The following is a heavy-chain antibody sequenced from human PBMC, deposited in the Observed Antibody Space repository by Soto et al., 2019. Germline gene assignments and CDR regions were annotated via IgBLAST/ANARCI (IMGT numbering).Heavy chain of an antibody. CDR1: GGTFSSYT. CDR2: IIPILGIA. Sequence: QVQLVQSGAEVKKPGSSVKVSCKASGGTFSSYTISWVRQAPGQGLEWMGRIIPILGIANYAQKFQGRVTITAEKSTSTAYMELISLRSEDTAVYYCARGSMVRGVIKPYYYYYKDVWGKGTTVTVSS. V-gene: IGHV1-69*02. D-gene: IGHD3-10*01. J-gene: IGHJ6*03. CDR3: ARGSMVRGVIKPYYYYYKDV.